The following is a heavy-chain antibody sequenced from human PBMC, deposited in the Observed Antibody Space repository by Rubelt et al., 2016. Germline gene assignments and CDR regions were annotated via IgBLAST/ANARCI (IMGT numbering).Heavy chain of an antibody. Sequence: VQLVESGGGLVKPGGSLRLSCAASGFTFSSYSMNWVRQAPGKGLEWVAFIRYDGSNKYYADSVKGRFTISRDNSKNTLYLQMNSLRAEDTAVYYCAKGKSFGVVIGAFDYWGQGTLVTVSS. CDR1: GFTFSSYS. D-gene: IGHD3-3*01. V-gene: IGHV3-30*02. CDR3: AKGKSFGVVIGAFDY. CDR2: IRYDGSNK. J-gene: IGHJ4*02.